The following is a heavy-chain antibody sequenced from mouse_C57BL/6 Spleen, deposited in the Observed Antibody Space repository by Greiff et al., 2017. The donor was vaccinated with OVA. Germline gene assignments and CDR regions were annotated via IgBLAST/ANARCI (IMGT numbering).Heavy chain of an antibody. D-gene: IGHD4-1*01. V-gene: IGHV1-80*01. J-gene: IGHJ1*03. CDR3: ARDETGTGYFDV. Sequence: VKLQESGAELVKPGASVKISCKASGYAFSSYWMNWVKQRPGKGLEWIGQIYPGDGDTNYNGKFKGKATLTADKSSSTAYMQLSSLTSEDSAVYFCARDETGTGYFDVWGTGTTVTVSS. CDR1: GYAFSSYW. CDR2: IYPGDGDT.